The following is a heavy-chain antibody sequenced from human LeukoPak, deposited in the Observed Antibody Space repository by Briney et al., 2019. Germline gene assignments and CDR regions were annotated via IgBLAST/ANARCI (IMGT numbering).Heavy chain of an antibody. D-gene: IGHD6-19*01. CDR2: ISGSGGST. CDR1: GFTFSSYA. Sequence: GGSPRLSCAASGFTFSSYAMSWVRQAPGKGLEWVSAISGSGGSTYYADSVKGRFTISRDNSKNTLYLQMNSLRAEDTAVYYCAKDLHIAVAAFQHWGQGTLVTVSS. J-gene: IGHJ1*01. CDR3: AKDLHIAVAAFQH. V-gene: IGHV3-23*01.